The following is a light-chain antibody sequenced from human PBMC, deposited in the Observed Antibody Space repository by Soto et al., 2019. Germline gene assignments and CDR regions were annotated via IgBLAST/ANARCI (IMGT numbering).Light chain of an antibody. CDR1: SSDVGGYNY. CDR3: SSYTSSSPG. CDR2: DVS. J-gene: IGLJ3*02. V-gene: IGLV2-14*01. Sequence: QSVLTQPASVSGSPGQSITISYTGTSSDVGGYNYVSWYQQHPGKAPKLMIYDVSNRPSGVSNRFSGSKSGNTASLTISGLQAEDEADYYCSSYTSSSPGFGGGTKLTVL.